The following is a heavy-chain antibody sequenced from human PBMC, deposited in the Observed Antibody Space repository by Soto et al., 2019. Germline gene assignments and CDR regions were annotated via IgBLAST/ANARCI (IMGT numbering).Heavy chain of an antibody. Sequence: QVQLVESGGGVVQPGRSLRLSCAVSGFTFSNYAMHWVRQAPGKGLEWVAVISDDGSNKKYADSVKGRFTISRDNSKNTMYMQMNSLRAEDTALYYCARDHFAIICSYFDYWGPGTLVTVSS. J-gene: IGHJ4*02. V-gene: IGHV3-30-3*01. CDR3: ARDHFAIICSYFDY. CDR2: ISDDGSNK. CDR1: GFTFSNYA. D-gene: IGHD3-3*02.